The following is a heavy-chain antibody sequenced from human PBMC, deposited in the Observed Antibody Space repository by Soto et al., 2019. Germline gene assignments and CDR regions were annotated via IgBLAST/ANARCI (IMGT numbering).Heavy chain of an antibody. CDR1: GYHFTANY. V-gene: IGHV1-2*02. CDR3: ARNMDYYYGRGSGNGHGV. D-gene: IGHD3-10*02. J-gene: IGHJ6*02. Sequence: QVQLVKSGAEGKEPGDPVRVSCEAPGYHFTANYNTWGRRAPGKGLEWMGWINPKFGDTTYAQDFQGRVSMTRDMSISTVCMELSRLTSDDTAIYYCARNMDYYYGRGSGNGHGVWGQGTTVTVFS. CDR2: INPKFGDT.